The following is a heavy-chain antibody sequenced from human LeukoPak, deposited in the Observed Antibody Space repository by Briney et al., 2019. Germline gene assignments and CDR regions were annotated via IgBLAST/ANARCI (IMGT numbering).Heavy chain of an antibody. CDR1: GLTFSNLK. CDR3: ASWAGNTQSDSWSGPFDY. D-gene: IGHD3-3*01. Sequence: GGSLRLSCAVSGLTFSNLKMNWVRQAPGKGREWVSYISAGGRTTFYADSVTGRFTISRDNAKNSLYLQMSSLRVEDTAVYYCASWAGNTQSDSWSGPFDYWGQGSLVTVSS. J-gene: IGHJ4*02. V-gene: IGHV3-48*03. CDR2: ISAGGRTT.